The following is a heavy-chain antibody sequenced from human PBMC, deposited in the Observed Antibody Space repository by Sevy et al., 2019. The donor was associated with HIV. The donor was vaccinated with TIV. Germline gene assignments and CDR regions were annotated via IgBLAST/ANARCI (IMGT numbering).Heavy chain of an antibody. Sequence: SETLSLTCTVSGGSISSSTYYWGWIRQPPGKGLEWIGNIYYSGSTYYNPSLRSRVTISVDTSNNQFSLRLSSVTAAVTAVYFRARQVAARNMITSGGVIVPWSRGTYLSDSWGQGTPVTVSS. CDR1: GGSISSSTYY. V-gene: IGHV4-39*01. D-gene: IGHD3-16*02. J-gene: IGHJ4*02. CDR2: IYYSGST. CDR3: ARQVAARNMITSGGVIVPWSRGTYLSDS.